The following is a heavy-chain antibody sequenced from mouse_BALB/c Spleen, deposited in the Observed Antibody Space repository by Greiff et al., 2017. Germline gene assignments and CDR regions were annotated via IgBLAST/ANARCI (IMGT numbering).Heavy chain of an antibody. CDR2: IYPGNSDT. Sequence: VQLKQSGTVLARPGASVKMSCKASGYTFTSYWMHWVKQRPGQGLEWIGAIYPGNSDTSYNQKFKGKAKLTAVTSTSTAYMELSSLTNEDSAVYYCTRYYYGSSPYYFDYWGQGTTLTVSS. CDR3: TRYYYGSSPYYFDY. V-gene: IGHV1-5*01. D-gene: IGHD1-1*01. J-gene: IGHJ2*01. CDR1: GYTFTSYW.